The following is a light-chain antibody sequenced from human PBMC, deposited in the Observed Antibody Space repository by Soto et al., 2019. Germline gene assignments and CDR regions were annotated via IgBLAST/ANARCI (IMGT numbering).Light chain of an antibody. J-gene: IGKJ4*01. CDR1: QGISSN. CDR2: AAS. CDR3: QQYGSSLT. Sequence: TQLTQSSSSLSASVGDRVTITCRASQGISSNLAWYQQKPGKAPKLLINAASSLQSGVPSRFGGSGSGTDFTLTISSLQPEDFAVYYCQQYGSSLTFGGGTKVDIK. V-gene: IGKV1-9*01.